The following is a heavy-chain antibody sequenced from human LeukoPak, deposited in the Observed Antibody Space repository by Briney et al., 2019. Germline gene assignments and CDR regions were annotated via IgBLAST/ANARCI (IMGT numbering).Heavy chain of an antibody. V-gene: IGHV4-59*08. CDR1: GGSITNYY. Sequence: SETLSLTCTVSGGSITNYYWNWIRQPPGKDLEWIGCVSYSGRTHYSSALKSRVTISVDTSKIPFSLNLRSVTAADTAVYYCARPGRQDAYNGHYWYFDLWGRGTLVTVSS. CDR2: VSYSGRT. D-gene: IGHD5-24*01. J-gene: IGHJ2*01. CDR3: ARPGRQDAYNGHYWYFDL.